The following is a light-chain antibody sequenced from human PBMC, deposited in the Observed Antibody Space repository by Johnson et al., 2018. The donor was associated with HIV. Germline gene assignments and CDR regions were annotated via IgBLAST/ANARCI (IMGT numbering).Light chain of an antibody. CDR2: ENN. CDR1: YSNIGNNY. J-gene: IGLJ1*01. V-gene: IGLV1-51*02. CDR3: GTWDSSLSAGYV. Sequence: QSMLTQPPSVSAAPGQKVTISCSGSYSNIGNNYVSWYQQLPGTAPKLLIYENNKRPSGIPDRFSGSKSGTSATLGITGLQTGDEADYYCGTWDSSLSAGYVFGTGTKVTVL.